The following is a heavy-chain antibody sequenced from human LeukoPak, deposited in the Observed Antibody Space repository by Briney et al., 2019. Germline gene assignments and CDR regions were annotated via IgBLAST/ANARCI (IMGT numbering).Heavy chain of an antibody. CDR2: ISGSGYNT. CDR3: AKHSRSYFIYYFDY. V-gene: IGHV3-23*01. J-gene: IGHJ4*02. D-gene: IGHD1-26*01. CDR1: GFTFSSYG. Sequence: GGSLRLSCTASGFTFSSYGMSWVRQAPGKGLEWVSTISGSGYNTYYADSVKGRFTISRDNSQNTLFLQMNSLSAEDTALYYCAKHSRSYFIYYFDYWGQGTLVTVSS.